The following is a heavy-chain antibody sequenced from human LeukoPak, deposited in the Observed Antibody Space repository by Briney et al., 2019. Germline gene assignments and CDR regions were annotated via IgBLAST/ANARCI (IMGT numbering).Heavy chain of an antibody. Sequence: GASVKVSCKASGYTFTSYYMHWVRQAPGQGLEWMGIINLSGDSTIYAQKFQGRVTMTRDMSTSTLYMELSSLRSDDTAIYYCARSLGGYDVWTRYFFDYWGQGTLVAVSS. CDR1: GYTFTSYY. CDR2: INLSGDST. J-gene: IGHJ4*02. D-gene: IGHD3/OR15-3a*01. CDR3: ARSLGGYDVWTRYFFDY. V-gene: IGHV1-46*01.